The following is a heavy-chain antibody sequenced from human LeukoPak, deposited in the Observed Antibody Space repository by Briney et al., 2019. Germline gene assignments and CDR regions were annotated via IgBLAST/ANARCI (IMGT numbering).Heavy chain of an antibody. CDR2: IYTSGST. V-gene: IGHV4-4*07. D-gene: IGHD6-19*01. J-gene: IGHJ3*02. Sequence: SETLSLTCTVSGGSISSYYWSWIRQPAGKGLEWIRRIYTSGSTNYNPSLKSRVTMSVDTSKNQFSLKLSSVTAADTAVYYCARDFGSSGWYFCAFDIWGQGTMVTVSS. CDR1: GGSISSYY. CDR3: ARDFGSSGWYFCAFDI.